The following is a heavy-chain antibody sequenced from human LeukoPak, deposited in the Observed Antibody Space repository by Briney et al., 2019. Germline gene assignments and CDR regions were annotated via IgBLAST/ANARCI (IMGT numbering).Heavy chain of an antibody. Sequence: SVKVSCKASGGTFSSYTISWVRQAPGQGLEWMGRIIPILGIANYAQKFQGRVTITADKSTSTAYMELSSLRSEDTAVYYCARESRAVAIPNWFDPWGQGTLVTVSS. CDR1: GGTFSSYT. J-gene: IGHJ5*02. V-gene: IGHV1-69*04. D-gene: IGHD6-19*01. CDR2: IIPILGIA. CDR3: ARESRAVAIPNWFDP.